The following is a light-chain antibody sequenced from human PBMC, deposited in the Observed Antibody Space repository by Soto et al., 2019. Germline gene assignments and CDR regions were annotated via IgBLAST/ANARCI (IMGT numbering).Light chain of an antibody. Sequence: QSALTQPPSASGSPGQSVTISCTGTSSDVGGYNYVSWYQQHPDKAPRLMIYEVTKRPSGVPDRFSGSKSGNTASLTVSGLQAEDEAYYYCSSYAGSDNLGVFGTGTKLTVL. V-gene: IGLV2-8*01. J-gene: IGLJ1*01. CDR3: SSYAGSDNLGV. CDR1: SSDVGGYNY. CDR2: EVT.